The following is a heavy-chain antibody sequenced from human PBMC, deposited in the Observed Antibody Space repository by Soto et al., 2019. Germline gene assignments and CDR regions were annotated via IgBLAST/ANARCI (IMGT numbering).Heavy chain of an antibody. Sequence: GGSLRLSCAASGFTFSSYAMHWVRQAPGKGMEYVSGISSNGGGTYYASSVKGRFTISRDNSKNTLFLQMGSLRAEDMAVYYCARESIMYSGGSCYFDYWGQGTRVTVSS. J-gene: IGHJ4*02. V-gene: IGHV3-64*01. CDR1: GFTFSSYA. CDR3: ARESIMYSGGSCYFDY. D-gene: IGHD2-15*01. CDR2: ISSNGGGT.